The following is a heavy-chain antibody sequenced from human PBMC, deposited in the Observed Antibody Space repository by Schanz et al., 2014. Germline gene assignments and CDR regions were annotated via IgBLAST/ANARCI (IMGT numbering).Heavy chain of an antibody. CDR2: ISAYTNNT. D-gene: IGHD4-17*01. J-gene: IGHJ4*02. V-gene: IGHV1-18*01. CDR3: ARGYGDSPTDF. CDR1: GGTFSSDT. Sequence: QVHLVQSGAEVKKPGSSVKVSCKASGGTFSSDTFSWVRQAPGQGLEWMGWISAYTNNTNYAQKVQGRVTMTTDTSTGTAYMELRSLRSDDTAVYYCARGYGDSPTDFWGQGTLVTVSS.